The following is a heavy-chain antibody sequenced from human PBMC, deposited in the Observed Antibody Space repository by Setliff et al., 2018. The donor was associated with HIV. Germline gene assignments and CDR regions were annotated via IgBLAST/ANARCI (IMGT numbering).Heavy chain of an antibody. CDR2: INDNGGA. Sequence: PSETLSLTCAVSGGSFSGYSWTWLRQPPGKALEWIGHINDNGGANYNPSLTTRATISVATPKNQFFLELTSVTAADTAVYYCARHKSQPYYFDYWGQGTLVTVSS. CDR1: GGSFSGYS. J-gene: IGHJ4*02. V-gene: IGHV4-34*01. CDR3: ARHKSQPYYFDY.